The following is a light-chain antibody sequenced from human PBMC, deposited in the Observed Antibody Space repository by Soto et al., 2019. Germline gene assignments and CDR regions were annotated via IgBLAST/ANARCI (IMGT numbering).Light chain of an antibody. Sequence: DLQMTQSPSSLSASVGDRVTITCQASQDIKDFLNWYQQKPGKAPKLLIYDASNLEPGVPSRFSGRGSGTDFTFTIASLQPEDIATYYCRQYDGLPPYTFGQGTKLEIK. CDR1: QDIKDF. CDR2: DAS. V-gene: IGKV1-33*01. CDR3: RQYDGLPPYT. J-gene: IGKJ2*01.